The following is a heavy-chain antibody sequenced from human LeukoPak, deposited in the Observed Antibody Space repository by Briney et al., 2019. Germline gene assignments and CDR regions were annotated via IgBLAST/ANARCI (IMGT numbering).Heavy chain of an antibody. Sequence: SETLSLTCTVSGCSISSGGYYWSWIGQHPGKGLEWIVYIYYSGSTYSNPSLKSRVTISVDTSKHQFSLKLSSVTAADTAVYYCARDLETLYYYDSSGYYRHDAFDIWGQGTMVTVSS. V-gene: IGHV4-31*03. CDR2: IYYSGST. J-gene: IGHJ3*02. D-gene: IGHD3-22*01. CDR1: GCSISSGGYY. CDR3: ARDLETLYYYDSSGYYRHDAFDI.